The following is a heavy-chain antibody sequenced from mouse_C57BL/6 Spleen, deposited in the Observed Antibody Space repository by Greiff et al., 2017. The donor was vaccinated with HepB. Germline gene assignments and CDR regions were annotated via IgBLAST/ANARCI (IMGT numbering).Heavy chain of an antibody. CDR3: ARGGLRPYAMDY. Sequence: EVKLQESGPELVKPGASVKMSCKASGYTFTDYNMHWVKQSHGKSLEWIGYINPNNGGTSYNQKFKGKATLTVNKSSSTAYMELRSLTSEDSAVYYCARGGLRPYAMDYWGQGTSVTVSS. D-gene: IGHD2-4*01. CDR2: INPNNGGT. V-gene: IGHV1-22*01. CDR1: GYTFTDYN. J-gene: IGHJ4*01.